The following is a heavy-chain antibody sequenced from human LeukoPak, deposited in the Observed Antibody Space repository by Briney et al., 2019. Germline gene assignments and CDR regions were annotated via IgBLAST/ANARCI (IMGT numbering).Heavy chain of an antibody. CDR2: INSDGRTI. V-gene: IGHV3-74*01. Sequence: PGGSLRLSCVASGFTFSSYWMHWVRQAPGKGLVWVSRINSDGRTITYADSVKGRFTISRDNAKNTLYLQMNSLRAEGTAVYYCARVTVSSSEVIFDYWGQGSLVTVSS. CDR1: GFTFSSYW. CDR3: ARVTVSSSEVIFDY. J-gene: IGHJ4*02. D-gene: IGHD1-20*01.